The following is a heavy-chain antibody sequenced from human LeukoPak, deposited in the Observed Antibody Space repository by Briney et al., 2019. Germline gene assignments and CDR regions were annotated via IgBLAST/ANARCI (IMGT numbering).Heavy chain of an antibody. Sequence: GGSLRLSCAASGFTFSTYWMQWVRQAQGKGLVLVSHIKSDGSTTRYADSVKGRFTISRDNAKNTLYLQMDSLRAEDTAVYYCTRVFYHDSSDYWGQGSLVTVSS. CDR2: IKSDGSTT. V-gene: IGHV3-74*01. CDR3: TRVFYHDSSDY. J-gene: IGHJ4*02. D-gene: IGHD3-22*01. CDR1: GFTFSTYW.